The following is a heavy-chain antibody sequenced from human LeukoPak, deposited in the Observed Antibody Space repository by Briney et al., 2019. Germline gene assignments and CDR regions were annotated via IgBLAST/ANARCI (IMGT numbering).Heavy chain of an antibody. CDR3: ARDRRDGYCLGH. CDR1: GFTVSSSY. Sequence: GGSLRLSCTGSGFTVSSSYMSWVRQTPGKGLEWVSVMYSGGTTYYADSVKGRFTISRDSSKNTVNLQMNSLGAEDTAVYYCARDRRDGYCLGHWGQGTLVTVSS. D-gene: IGHD2-2*03. CDR2: MYSGGTT. J-gene: IGHJ4*02. V-gene: IGHV3-66*01.